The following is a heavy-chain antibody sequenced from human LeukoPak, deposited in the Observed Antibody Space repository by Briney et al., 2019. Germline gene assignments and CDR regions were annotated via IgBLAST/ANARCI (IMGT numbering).Heavy chain of an antibody. Sequence: GGSLRLSCAASGFTFSSYGMSWVRQAPGKGLEWVSAISGSGGSTYYADSVKGRFTISRDNSKNTLYLQMNSLRAEDTAVYYCARETKAAATWTLAVWGQGTLVTVPS. CDR1: GFTFSSYG. J-gene: IGHJ4*02. V-gene: IGHV3-23*01. CDR3: ARETKAAATWTLAV. D-gene: IGHD6-13*01. CDR2: ISGSGGST.